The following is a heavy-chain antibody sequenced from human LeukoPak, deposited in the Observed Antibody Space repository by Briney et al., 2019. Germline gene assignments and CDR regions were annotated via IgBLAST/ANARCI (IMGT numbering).Heavy chain of an antibody. J-gene: IGHJ4*02. CDR2: IHPNSGDT. CDR1: GYSFTDHY. CDR3: ARDHNWGPDY. Sequence: ASVKVSCKASGYSFTDHYLHWLRQAPGQGLEWMGCIHPNSGDTNYAQNFQGRVSLTRDTSISTAYMELIRLRSDDTAVYYCARDHNWGPDYWGQGTLVSVSS. V-gene: IGHV1-2*02. D-gene: IGHD7-27*01.